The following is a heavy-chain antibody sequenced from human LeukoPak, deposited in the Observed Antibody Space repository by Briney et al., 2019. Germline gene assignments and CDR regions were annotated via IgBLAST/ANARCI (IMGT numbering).Heavy chain of an antibody. D-gene: IGHD5-24*01. J-gene: IGHJ4*02. V-gene: IGHV3-30*03. CDR1: GFTFSSYG. Sequence: GRSLRLSCAASGFTFSSYGMHWVRQAPGKGLEWVAVISYDGSNKYYADSVKGRFTISRDNSKNTLYLQMNSLRAEDTAVYYCAREGDGNSGVDYWGQGTLVTVSS. CDR3: AREGDGNSGVDY. CDR2: ISYDGSNK.